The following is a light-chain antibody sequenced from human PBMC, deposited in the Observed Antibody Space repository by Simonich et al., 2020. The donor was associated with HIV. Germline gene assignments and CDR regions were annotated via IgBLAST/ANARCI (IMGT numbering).Light chain of an antibody. CDR3: QQYYTTPFT. CDR2: WAP. CDR1: KSVLYSSNHNNY. J-gene: IGKJ3*01. Sequence: DIVMTQSPDSLAVSLGERATINCKSSKSVLYSSNHNNYLAWYQQKPGQPPKLLIYWAPTRESGVPDRFSGSGSGTDFTLTISSLQAEDVALYYCQQYYTTPFTFGPGTKVDIK. V-gene: IGKV4-1*01.